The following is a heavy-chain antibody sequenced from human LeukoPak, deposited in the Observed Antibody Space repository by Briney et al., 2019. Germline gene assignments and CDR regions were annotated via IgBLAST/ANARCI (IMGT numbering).Heavy chain of an antibody. CDR2: ISYDGSNK. CDR3: SRASDSSNWSGFDP. CDR1: GFTFSSYA. Sequence: GGSLRLSCAASGFTFSSYAMHWVRQAPGKGLEWVAVISYDGSNKYYSDSVKGRFTISRDNSNNTLYLQMSSLRVEDTAVYYCSRASDSSNWSGFDPWGQGTLVTVSS. J-gene: IGHJ5*02. V-gene: IGHV3-30*04. D-gene: IGHD6-13*01.